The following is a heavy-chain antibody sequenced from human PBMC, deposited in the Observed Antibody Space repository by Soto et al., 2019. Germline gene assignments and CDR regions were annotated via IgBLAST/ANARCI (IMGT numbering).Heavy chain of an antibody. V-gene: IGHV1-46*03. CDR1: GYTFTSYY. Sequence: GASVKVSCKASGYTFTSYYMHWVRQAPGQGLEWMGIINPSGGSTSYAQKFQGRVTMTRDTSTSTVYMELSSLRSEDTAVYYCARDRSQLLSVRWFDPWGQGTLVTVSS. CDR3: ARDRSQLLSVRWFDP. D-gene: IGHD2-2*01. J-gene: IGHJ5*02. CDR2: INPSGGST.